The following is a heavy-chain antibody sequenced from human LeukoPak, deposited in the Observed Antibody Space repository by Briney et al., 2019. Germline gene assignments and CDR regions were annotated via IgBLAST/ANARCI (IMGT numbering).Heavy chain of an antibody. CDR1: GYTFTGYY. Sequence: GSSGKVSCKASGYTFTGYYMYWVRQAPGQGLEWMGRINPNSGGTNYAQKFQGRVTMTRDTSISTAYMELSRLRSDDTAVYYCARDKGGMITFGGLIVTYAFDIWGQGTMVTVSS. V-gene: IGHV1-2*06. CDR3: ARDKGGMITFGGLIVTYAFDI. J-gene: IGHJ3*02. D-gene: IGHD3-16*02. CDR2: INPNSGGT.